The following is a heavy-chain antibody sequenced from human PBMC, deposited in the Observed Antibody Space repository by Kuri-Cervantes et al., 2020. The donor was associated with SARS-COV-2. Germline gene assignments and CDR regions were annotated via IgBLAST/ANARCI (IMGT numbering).Heavy chain of an antibody. J-gene: IGHJ4*02. V-gene: IGHV4-4*02. CDR1: GGSISSSNW. D-gene: IGHD6-19*01. CDR3: ARRGAVAGTVPFFDY. Sequence: SETLSLTCAVSGGSISSSNWWSWVRQPPGKGLEWIGEIYHSGSTNYNPSLKSRVTVSVDTSKNQFSLKLSSVTAADTAVYYCARRGAVAGTVPFFDYWGQGTLVTVSS. CDR2: IYHSGST.